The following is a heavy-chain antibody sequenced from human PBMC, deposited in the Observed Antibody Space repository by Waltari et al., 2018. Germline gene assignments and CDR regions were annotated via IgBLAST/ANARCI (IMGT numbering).Heavy chain of an antibody. CDR1: GFTFRDYA. CDR2: IGSSGAAT. V-gene: IGHV3-23*01. J-gene: IGHJ4*02. CDR3: AKRGAPGELWFFDY. Sequence: EVQLLESGGGLVQPGGSLRLSCAVSGFTFRDYAMTWVRQAPGKGLEWVALIGSSGAATYYADSVKGRLSISRDNSRNTLYLQMNSLRAEDTAMYYCAKRGAPGELWFFDYWGQGNLVTVSS. D-gene: IGHD2-21*01.